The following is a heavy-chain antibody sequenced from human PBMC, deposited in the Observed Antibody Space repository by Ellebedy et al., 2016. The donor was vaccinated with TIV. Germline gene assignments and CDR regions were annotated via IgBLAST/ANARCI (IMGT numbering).Heavy chain of an antibody. CDR1: GFTFSGSA. V-gene: IGHV3-73*01. CDR3: TRHRPNYVDYGFDY. D-gene: IGHD4-17*01. J-gene: IGHJ4*02. Sequence: PGGSLRLSCAASGFTFSGSAMHWVRQASGKGLEWVGRIRSNATAYAASVKGRFTISRDDSKNTAYLQMNSLKTEDTAVYYCTRHRPNYVDYGFDYWGQGTLVTVSS. CDR2: IRSNAT.